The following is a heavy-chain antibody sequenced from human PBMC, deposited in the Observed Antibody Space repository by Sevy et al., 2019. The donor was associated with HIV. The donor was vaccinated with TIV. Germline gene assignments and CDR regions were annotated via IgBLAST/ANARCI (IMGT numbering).Heavy chain of an antibody. Sequence: GESLKISCKGSGYSFTSYWIGWVRQMPGKGLEWMGIIYPGDSDTRYSPSFQGQVTISADKSISTAYLQWSSLKASDTAMYYCARMEQSVGFGESLYYYYMDVWGKGTTVTVSS. CDR2: IYPGDSDT. J-gene: IGHJ6*03. V-gene: IGHV5-51*01. CDR1: GYSFTSYW. D-gene: IGHD3-10*01. CDR3: ARMEQSVGFGESLYYYYMDV.